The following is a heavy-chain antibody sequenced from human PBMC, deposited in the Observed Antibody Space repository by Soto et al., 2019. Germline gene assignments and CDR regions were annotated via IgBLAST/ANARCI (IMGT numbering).Heavy chain of an antibody. CDR3: ARDYSGYDYVLLYTGHYKDV. D-gene: IGHD5-12*01. Sequence: GGSLRLSCAASGFTFSSYSMNRVRHAPGKGLEWVSYISSSSSTIYYADTVKGRFTSSRDNAKNSLYLQMNSLRAEDTAVYYCARDYSGYDYVLLYTGHYKDVWGKGTTVTDPS. CDR2: ISSSSSTI. CDR1: GFTFSSYS. J-gene: IGHJ6*03. V-gene: IGHV3-48*01.